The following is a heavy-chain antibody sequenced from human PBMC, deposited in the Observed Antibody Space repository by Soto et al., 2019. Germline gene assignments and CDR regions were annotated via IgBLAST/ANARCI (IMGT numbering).Heavy chain of an antibody. D-gene: IGHD2-21*02. CDR2: IDSSGVNT. CDR3: VCSGCDHFDY. Sequence: PGGSLRLSCAASRYTIKSHGLSWVRQAPGKGLEWVSTIDSSGVNTHYADSVKGRFTISRDNSRNTLHLQMHDLRADDTALYYGVCSGCDHFDYWGQGTVV. V-gene: IGHV3-23*01. J-gene: IGHJ4*02. CDR1: RYTIKSHG.